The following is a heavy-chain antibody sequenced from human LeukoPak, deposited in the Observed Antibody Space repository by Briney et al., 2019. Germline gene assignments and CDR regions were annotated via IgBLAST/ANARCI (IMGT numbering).Heavy chain of an antibody. CDR1: GGSISSYY. V-gene: IGHV4-59*08. CDR2: IYSSGDT. CDR3: ARKGGILDAFDI. D-gene: IGHD6-13*01. Sequence: SESLSLTCSVSGGSISSYYGSWIRQSPGKGLEWIGAIYSSGDTFYNPSLKSRVTISVDSSKNQFSLKLSSVTAADTAVYFCARKGGILDAFDIWGQGTMFTVSS. J-gene: IGHJ3*02.